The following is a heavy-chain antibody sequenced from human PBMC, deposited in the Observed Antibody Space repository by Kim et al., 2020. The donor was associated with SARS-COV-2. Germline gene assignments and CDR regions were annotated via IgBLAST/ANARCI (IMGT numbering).Heavy chain of an antibody. V-gene: IGHV3-30*18. D-gene: IGHD5-18*01. CDR2: ISYDGSNK. CDR1: GFTFSSYG. J-gene: IGHJ6*02. CDR3: AKDGGESEGTWIQLWLYYYYGMDV. Sequence: GGSLRLSCAASGFTFSSYGMHWVRQAPGKGLEWVAVISYDGSNKYYADSVKGRFTISRDNSKNTLYLQMNSLRAEDTAVYYCAKDGGESEGTWIQLWLYYYYGMDVWGQGTTVTVSS.